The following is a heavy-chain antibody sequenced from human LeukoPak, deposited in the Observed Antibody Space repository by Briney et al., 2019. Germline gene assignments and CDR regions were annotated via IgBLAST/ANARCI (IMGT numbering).Heavy chain of an antibody. CDR3: ARTFFDY. CDR1: GVTVSNNY. Sequence: GGSLRLSCAVSGVTVSNNYMAWVRQAPGKGLVWVSRINSDGSSTSYADSVKGRFTISRDNAKNTLYLQMNSLRAEDTAVYYCARTFFDYWGQGTLVTVSS. CDR2: INSDGSST. V-gene: IGHV3-74*01. J-gene: IGHJ4*02.